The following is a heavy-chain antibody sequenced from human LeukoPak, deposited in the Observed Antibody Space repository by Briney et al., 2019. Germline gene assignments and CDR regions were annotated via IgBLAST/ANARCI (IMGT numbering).Heavy chain of an antibody. V-gene: IGHV3-74*01. J-gene: IGHJ4*02. D-gene: IGHD1-26*01. Sequence: SGGSLRLSCTASGFTFSSYWMHWVRQAPGKGLEWVSRITSDGSSTSHADSVKGRFTISRDNAKNTLYLQMNSLRAEDTAVYYCSRGVGATDSWGQGTLVTVSS. CDR3: SRGVGATDS. CDR2: ITSDGSST. CDR1: GFTFSSYW.